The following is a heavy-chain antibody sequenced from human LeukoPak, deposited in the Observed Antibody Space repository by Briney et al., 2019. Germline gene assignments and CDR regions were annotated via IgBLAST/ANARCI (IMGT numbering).Heavy chain of an antibody. CDR2: IRGSGSGA. J-gene: IGHJ4*02. D-gene: IGHD1-1*01. CDR3: AKDWTRTGTNFFDY. CDR1: GFTFSNYD. V-gene: IGHV3-23*01. Sequence: GGSLRLSCAASGFTFSNYDLSWVRQAPGKGLEWVSGIRGSGSGANCADSVRGRFTISRDNSKNTLYLQMNTLRADDTAVYYCAKDWTRTGTNFFDYWGQGTLVTVSS.